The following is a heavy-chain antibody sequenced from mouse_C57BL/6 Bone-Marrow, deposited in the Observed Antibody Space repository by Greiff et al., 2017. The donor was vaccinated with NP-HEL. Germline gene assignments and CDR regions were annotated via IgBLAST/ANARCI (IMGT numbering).Heavy chain of an antibody. J-gene: IGHJ1*03. V-gene: IGHV5-17*01. CDR3: ARGRYYGSSFHWYFDV. CDR2: ISSGSSTI. Sequence: EVQLVESGGGLVKPGGSLKLSCAASGFTFSDYGMHWVRQAPEKGLEWVAYISSGSSTIYYADTVKGRFTISRDNAQNTLFLHMTSRMSEDTAMYYCARGRYYGSSFHWYFDVWGTGTTVTVSS. D-gene: IGHD1-1*01. CDR1: GFTFSDYG.